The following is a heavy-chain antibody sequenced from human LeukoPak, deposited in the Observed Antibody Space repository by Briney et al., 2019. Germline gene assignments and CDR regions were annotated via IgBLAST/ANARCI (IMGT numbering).Heavy chain of an antibody. Sequence: GGSLRLSCAASGFAFSSYAMSWVRQAPGKGLEWVSAISGSGGSTYYADSVKGRFTISRDNSKNTLYLQMNSLRAEDTAVYYCTKVSSYGASNYWGQGTLVTVSS. J-gene: IGHJ4*02. V-gene: IGHV3-23*01. D-gene: IGHD4-17*01. CDR2: ISGSGGST. CDR3: TKVSSYGASNY. CDR1: GFAFSSYA.